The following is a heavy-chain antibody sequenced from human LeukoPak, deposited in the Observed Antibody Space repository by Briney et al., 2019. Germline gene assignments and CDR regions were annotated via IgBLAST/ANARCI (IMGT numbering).Heavy chain of an antibody. CDR3: ARASRLGYCSSTSCYTGIDY. CDR1: GFTFSSYS. D-gene: IGHD2-2*02. J-gene: IGHJ4*02. Sequence: GGSLRLSCAASGFTFSSYSMTWVRQAPGKGLEWVSSISSSSSYIYYADSVKGQFTISRDNAKNSLYLQMNSLRAEDTAVYYCARASRLGYCSSTSCYTGIDYWGQGTLVTVSS. V-gene: IGHV3-21*01. CDR2: ISSSSSYI.